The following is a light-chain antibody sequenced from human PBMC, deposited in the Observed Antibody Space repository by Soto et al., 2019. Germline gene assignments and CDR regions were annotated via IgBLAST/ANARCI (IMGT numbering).Light chain of an antibody. V-gene: IGKV3-11*01. J-gene: IGKJ1*01. Sequence: EIVLTQPPATLSLSRGERATLSCRASQSVSSYLAWYQQKPGQAPRLLIYDASNRATGIPARFSGSGSGTDFTLTISSLEPEDFAVYYCQQRSNWWTFGQGTKVDIK. CDR2: DAS. CDR3: QQRSNWWT. CDR1: QSVSSY.